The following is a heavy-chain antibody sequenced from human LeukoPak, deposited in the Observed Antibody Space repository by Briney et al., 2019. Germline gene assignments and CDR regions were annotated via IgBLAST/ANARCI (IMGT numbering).Heavy chain of an antibody. J-gene: IGHJ3*01. Sequence: SGPTLVQPTQTLTLTCTFSGFSLRTSGVGVGWIRQPPGKALEWLAFIYWDDDKRYSPSLKSRLTITKDTSKNQVVLTMTNMDPVDTATYYCAHSEDYYGSVDAFDVWGQGTMVTVSS. D-gene: IGHD3-10*01. CDR1: GFSLRTSGVG. CDR2: IYWDDDK. V-gene: IGHV2-5*02. CDR3: AHSEDYYGSVDAFDV.